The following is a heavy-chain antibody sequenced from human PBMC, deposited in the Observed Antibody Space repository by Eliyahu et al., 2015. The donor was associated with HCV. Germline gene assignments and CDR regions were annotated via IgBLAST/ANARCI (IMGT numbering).Heavy chain of an antibody. D-gene: IGHD6-13*01. CDR2: ISGSGGST. Sequence: EVQLLESGGGLVQPGGSLRLSCAAXXFTFSTFAMSWVRQAPGKGLEWVSSISGSGGSTYYADSMKGRFTISRDNSKNTLYLQMNSLRAEDTAVYYCAKDIAAAGTREGAFDIWGQGTMVTVSS. V-gene: IGHV3-23*01. CDR3: AKDIAAAGTREGAFDI. J-gene: IGHJ3*02. CDR1: XFTFSTFA.